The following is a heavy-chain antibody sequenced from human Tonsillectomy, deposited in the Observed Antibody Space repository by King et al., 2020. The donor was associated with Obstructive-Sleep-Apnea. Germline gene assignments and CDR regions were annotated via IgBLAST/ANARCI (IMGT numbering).Heavy chain of an antibody. CDR1: GGSISISRYY. Sequence: QLQESGPGLVKPSETLSLNCNVSGGSISISRYYWGWVRQTPGEGLEWFGSVYYSGTTYYNPSLRSRVTISVDTSKHQFSLSLNSVTAADTAVYYCVRGYYYFDYWGQGSLVTVSS. CDR3: VRGYYYFDY. J-gene: IGHJ4*02. CDR2: VYYSGTT. V-gene: IGHV4-39*07. D-gene: IGHD3-10*01.